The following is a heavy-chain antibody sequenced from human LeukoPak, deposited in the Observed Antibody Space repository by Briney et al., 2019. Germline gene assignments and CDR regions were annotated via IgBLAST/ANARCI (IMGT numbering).Heavy chain of an antibody. V-gene: IGHV3-66*01. CDR1: GFTFGDYY. CDR2: RDTGYIT. J-gene: IGHJ4*02. D-gene: IGHD3-10*01. Sequence: GRSLRLSCVASGFTFGDYYMSWVRQAPGKGLEWVSVRDTGYITYYRDSVKGRFSVSRDNSKNTLFLQMNSLRGEDTAVYYCARGGDPGYFDYWGQGTLVTVSS. CDR3: ARGGDPGYFDY.